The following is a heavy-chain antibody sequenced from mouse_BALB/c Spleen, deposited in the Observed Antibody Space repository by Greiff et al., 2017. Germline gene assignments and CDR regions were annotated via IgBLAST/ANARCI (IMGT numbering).Heavy chain of an antibody. Sequence: EVQLQESGAELVKTGASVKLSCTASGFNIKDTYMHWVKQRPEQGLEWIGRIDPANGNTKYDPKFQGKATITADTSSNTAYLQLSSLTSEDTAVYYCARLLAYWGQGTLVTVSA. CDR2: IDPANGNT. CDR3: ARLLAY. CDR1: GFNIKDTY. J-gene: IGHJ3*01. V-gene: IGHV14-3*02.